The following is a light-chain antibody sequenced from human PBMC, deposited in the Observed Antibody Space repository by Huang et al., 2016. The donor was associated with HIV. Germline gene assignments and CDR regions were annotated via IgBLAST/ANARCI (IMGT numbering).Light chain of an antibody. J-gene: IGKJ1*01. CDR3: IQALQTPWT. Sequence: DIVVTQSPLSLPVTPGEPASISCRSSQSLLHSNGYNYLHWYLQKPGQSPQLLIYLNSNRASGVPDRFSGSGSGTDFTLRSSKVEAEDVGVYYCIQALQTPWTFGQGTKVEI. CDR2: LNS. V-gene: IGKV2-28*01. CDR1: QSLLHSNGYNY.